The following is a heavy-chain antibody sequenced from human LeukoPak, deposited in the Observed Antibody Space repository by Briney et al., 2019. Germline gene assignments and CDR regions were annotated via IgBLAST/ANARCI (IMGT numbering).Heavy chain of an antibody. CDR2: INRDGSQI. Sequence: PGGSLRLSCAASGFTLSISWMTWVRQAPGKGLEWVTNINRDGSQIDYLDSVKGRFTNSRDSANNALYLQMNSLRAEDTAVYYCARGGLTAGFDYWGQGTLVTVSS. CDR3: ARGGLTAGFDY. V-gene: IGHV3-7*01. J-gene: IGHJ4*02. CDR1: GFTLSISW.